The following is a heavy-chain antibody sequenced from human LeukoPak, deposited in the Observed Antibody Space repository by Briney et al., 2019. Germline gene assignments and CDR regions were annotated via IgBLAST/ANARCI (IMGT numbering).Heavy chain of an antibody. V-gene: IGHV1-2*02. Sequence: EASVKVSCKASGYTFTSYYMHWVRQAPGQGLEWMGWINPNSGGTNYAQKFQGRVTMTRDTSISTAYMELSRLRSDDTAVYYCARAGYCSSTTCYDWFDPWGQGTLVTVSS. D-gene: IGHD2-2*03. CDR2: INPNSGGT. CDR1: GYTFTSYY. CDR3: ARAGYCSSTTCYDWFDP. J-gene: IGHJ5*02.